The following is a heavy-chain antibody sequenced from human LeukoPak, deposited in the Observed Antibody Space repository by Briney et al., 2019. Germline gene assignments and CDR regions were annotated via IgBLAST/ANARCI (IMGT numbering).Heavy chain of an antibody. CDR1: GGSISSYY. Sequence: PSETLSLTCTVSGGSISSYYWSWIRQPPGKGLEWIGYIYYSGSTNYNPSLKSRVTISVDTSKNQFSLKLSSVTAAHTAVYYCARVEQQLVMGGWFDPWGQGTLVTVSS. D-gene: IGHD6-13*01. J-gene: IGHJ5*02. CDR2: IYYSGST. V-gene: IGHV4-59*12. CDR3: ARVEQQLVMGGWFDP.